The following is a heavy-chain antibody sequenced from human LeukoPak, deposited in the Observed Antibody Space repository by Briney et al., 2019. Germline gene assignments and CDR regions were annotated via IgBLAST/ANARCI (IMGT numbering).Heavy chain of an antibody. V-gene: IGHV3-30-3*01. J-gene: IGHJ5*02. Sequence: GGSLRLSCAASGFTFSSYAMSWVRQAPGKGLEWVAVISYDGSNKYYADSVKGRFTISRDNSKNTLYLQMNSLRAEDTAVYYCARAYVTWGQGTLVTVSS. CDR3: ARAYVT. CDR1: GFTFSSYA. CDR2: ISYDGSNK. D-gene: IGHD3-16*01.